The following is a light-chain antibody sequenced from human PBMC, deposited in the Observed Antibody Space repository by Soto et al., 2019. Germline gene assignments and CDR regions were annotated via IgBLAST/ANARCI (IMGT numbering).Light chain of an antibody. J-gene: IGKJ1*01. CDR1: QSISSSY. CDR2: GAS. CDR3: QQYGSSSWT. Sequence: EIVLTQSPATLSLSPGERATLSCRASQSISSSYLAWYQQRPGQAPRLPIYGASSRATGIPDRFSGSGSGTEFTLTISRLEPEDFAVYYCQQYGSSSWTFGQGTKVDIK. V-gene: IGKV3-20*01.